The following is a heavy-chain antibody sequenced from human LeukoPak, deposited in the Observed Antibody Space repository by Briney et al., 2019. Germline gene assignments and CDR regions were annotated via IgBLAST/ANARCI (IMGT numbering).Heavy chain of an antibody. D-gene: IGHD6-19*01. V-gene: IGHV3-21*01. J-gene: IGHJ4*02. CDR2: ISSSSSYI. CDR3: ATLHQVGGY. Sequence: GGSLRLSCAASGFTFSGYYMHWVRQVPGKGLEWVSSISSSSSYIYYADSVKGRFTISRDNAKNSLYLQMNSLRAEDTAVYYCATLHQVGGYWGQGTLVTVSS. CDR1: GFTFSGYY.